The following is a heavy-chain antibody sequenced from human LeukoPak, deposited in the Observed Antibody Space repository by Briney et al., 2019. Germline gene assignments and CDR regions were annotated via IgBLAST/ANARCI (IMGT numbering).Heavy chain of an antibody. D-gene: IGHD4-17*01. CDR2: ISSSSSYR. V-gene: IGHV3-21*01. J-gene: IGHJ3*02. CDR1: GFTFSSYS. Sequence: PGGSLRLSCAASGFTFSSYSMNWVRQAPGKGLEWVSSISSSSSYRYYADSVKGRFTISRDNAKNSLYLQMNSLRAEDTAVYYCARDRLLRSGGAFDIWGQGKMVTVSS. CDR3: ARDRLLRSGGAFDI.